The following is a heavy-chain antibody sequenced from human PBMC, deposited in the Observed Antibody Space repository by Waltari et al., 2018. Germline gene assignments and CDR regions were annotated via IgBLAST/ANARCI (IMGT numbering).Heavy chain of an antibody. CDR1: GFSFSDYF. CDR3: AKEENGYPDY. Sequence: QVQLVESGGGLVKPGGSLRLSCAASGFSFSDYFMSWIRQAPAKGLGWVSYISSSSGYTKYADSVKGRFTISRDNAKNSLYLQMNSLRADDTAIYYCAKEENGYPDYWGQGTLVTVSS. CDR2: ISSSSGYT. J-gene: IGHJ4*02. V-gene: IGHV3-11*05. D-gene: IGHD3-22*01.